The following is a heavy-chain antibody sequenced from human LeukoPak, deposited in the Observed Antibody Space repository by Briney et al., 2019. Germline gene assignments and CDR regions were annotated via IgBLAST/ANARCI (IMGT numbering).Heavy chain of an antibody. CDR1: GFTFSSYG. Sequence: PGGSLRLSCAASGFTFSSYGMHWVRQAPGKGLEWVAFLRYGGNNKYYADSVKGRFTISRDNSKNTLYLQMNSLRAEDTAVYYCAKDRVAVGWFDPWGQGTLVTVSS. D-gene: IGHD6-19*01. V-gene: IGHV3-30*02. J-gene: IGHJ5*02. CDR2: LRYGGNNK. CDR3: AKDRVAVGWFDP.